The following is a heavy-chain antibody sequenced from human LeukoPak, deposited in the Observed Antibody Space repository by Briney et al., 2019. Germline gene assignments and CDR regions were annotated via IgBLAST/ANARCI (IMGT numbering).Heavy chain of an antibody. Sequence: GGSLRLSCAASGFTVSSNYMSWVRQAPGKGLEWVSVIYSGGSTYHADSVKGRFTISRDNSKNTLYLQMNSLRAEDTAVYYCARCRDGYKRDDAFDIWGQGTMVTVSS. CDR1: GFTVSSNY. J-gene: IGHJ3*02. D-gene: IGHD5-24*01. CDR3: ARCRDGYKRDDAFDI. V-gene: IGHV3-53*01. CDR2: IYSGGST.